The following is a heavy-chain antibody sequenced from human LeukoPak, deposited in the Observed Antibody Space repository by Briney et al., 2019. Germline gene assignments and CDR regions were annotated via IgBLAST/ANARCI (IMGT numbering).Heavy chain of an antibody. V-gene: IGHV3-30*02. CDR3: AKDVNWNYVDY. CDR1: GFTFSSYA. Sequence: GGSLRLSCAASGFTFSSYAMYWVRQAPGKGPEWVAFIRYDGSTKFYADSVKGRFTISRDNSKNTLYLQMSSLRAEDTAVYYCAKDVNWNYVDYWGQGTLVTVSS. CDR2: IRYDGSTK. D-gene: IGHD1-20*01. J-gene: IGHJ4*02.